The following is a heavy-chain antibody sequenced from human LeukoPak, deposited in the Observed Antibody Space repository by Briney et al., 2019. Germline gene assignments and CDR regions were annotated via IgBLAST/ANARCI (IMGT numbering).Heavy chain of an antibody. V-gene: IGHV3-74*01. CDR3: ARDRYSLGNHFDD. Sequence: GGSLRLSCAASGSTLRYYWMHWVRQAPGKGLVWVSRINHDGSSTVYSDSVKGRFTISRDNAKNTLSLQMDSLRADDTGVYYGARDRYSLGNHFDDWGQGTLVTVSS. D-gene: IGHD3-16*01. CDR1: GSTLRYYW. J-gene: IGHJ4*02. CDR2: INHDGSST.